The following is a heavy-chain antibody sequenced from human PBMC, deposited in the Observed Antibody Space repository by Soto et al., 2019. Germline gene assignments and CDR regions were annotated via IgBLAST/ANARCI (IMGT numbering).Heavy chain of an antibody. V-gene: IGHV1-18*04. D-gene: IGHD3-22*01. Sequence: ASVKVSCKASGYTFTSYGISWVRQAPGQGLEWMGWISAYNGNTNYAQKLQGRVTMTTDTSTSTAYMELRSLRSDDTAAYYCAREWYYYDSSGYPNYYYYGMDVWGQGTTVTVSS. CDR1: GYTFTSYG. J-gene: IGHJ6*02. CDR3: AREWYYYDSSGYPNYYYYGMDV. CDR2: ISAYNGNT.